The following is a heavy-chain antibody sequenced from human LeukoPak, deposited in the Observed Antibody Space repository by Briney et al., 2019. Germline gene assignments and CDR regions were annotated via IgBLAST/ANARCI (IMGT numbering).Heavy chain of an antibody. CDR3: ASRLEYSSGWYLPFDP. V-gene: IGHV1-2*02. D-gene: IGHD6-19*01. Sequence: ASVKVSCKASGYTFTGYYMHWVRQAPGQGLEWMGWINPNSGGTNYAQKFQGRVTMPRDTSISTAYMELSRLRSDDTAVYYCASRLEYSSGWYLPFDPWGQGTLVTVSS. CDR2: INPNSGGT. J-gene: IGHJ5*02. CDR1: GYTFTGYY.